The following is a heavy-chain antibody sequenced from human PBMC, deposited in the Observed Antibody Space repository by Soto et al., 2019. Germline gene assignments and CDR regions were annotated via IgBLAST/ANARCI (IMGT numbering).Heavy chain of an antibody. Sequence: LRLSCAASGFTFSSYAMHWVRQAPGKGLEWVAVISYDGSNKYYADSVKGRFTISRDNSKNTLYLQMNSLRAEDTAVYYCAKDRGPYGGHHDAFDIWGQGTMVTVSS. CDR2: ISYDGSNK. CDR3: AKDRGPYGGHHDAFDI. J-gene: IGHJ3*02. V-gene: IGHV3-30*18. D-gene: IGHD3-10*01. CDR1: GFTFSSYA.